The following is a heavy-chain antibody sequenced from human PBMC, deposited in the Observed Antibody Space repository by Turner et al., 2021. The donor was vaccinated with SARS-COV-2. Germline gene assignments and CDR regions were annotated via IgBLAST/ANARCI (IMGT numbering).Heavy chain of an antibody. D-gene: IGHD3-22*01. CDR1: GGAFSSYA. CDR3: ARIIGASYYYDSSGYYYAAAAY. V-gene: IGHV1-69*01. CDR2: IIRKFGTG. Sequence: QVQLVQSGAEVKKSGSSVKVSCKAAGGAFSSYAISWVREATGQGLDWMGGIIRKFGTGIYAKKCQGRVTITADESTSTAYMELSSLSSEDTDVYYCARIIGASYYYDSSGYYYAAAAYWGQGTLVTVSS. J-gene: IGHJ4*02.